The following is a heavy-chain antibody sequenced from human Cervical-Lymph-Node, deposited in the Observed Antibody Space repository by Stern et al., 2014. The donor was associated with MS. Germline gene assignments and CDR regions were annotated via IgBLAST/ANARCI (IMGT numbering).Heavy chain of an antibody. Sequence: QMQLVQSGAEVKKPGSSVKVSCKASGGTFSSYAISWVRQAPGQGLEWMGGIIPIFGTANYAQKFQGRVTITADESTSTAYMELSSLRSEDTAVYYCARSSPYSSGWYHYYYGMDVWGQGTTVTVSS. CDR1: GGTFSSYA. D-gene: IGHD6-19*01. CDR3: ARSSPYSSGWYHYYYGMDV. J-gene: IGHJ6*02. V-gene: IGHV1-69*01. CDR2: IIPIFGTA.